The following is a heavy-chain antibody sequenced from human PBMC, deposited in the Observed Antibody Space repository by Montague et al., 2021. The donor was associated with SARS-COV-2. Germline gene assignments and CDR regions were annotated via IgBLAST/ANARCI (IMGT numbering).Heavy chain of an antibody. Sequence: SLRLSCAASGFIFTNYFVSWIRQAPGRGLEWVSFMDINGDLNYYLDSLRGRFTISRNNAKNTFFLQMNSLRVEDTAVYYCPTVGYSSIQAWGQGTLVTVSS. CDR2: MDINGDLN. CDR3: PTVGYSSIQA. J-gene: IGHJ5*02. V-gene: IGHV3-11*01. CDR1: GFIFTNYF. D-gene: IGHD6-19*01.